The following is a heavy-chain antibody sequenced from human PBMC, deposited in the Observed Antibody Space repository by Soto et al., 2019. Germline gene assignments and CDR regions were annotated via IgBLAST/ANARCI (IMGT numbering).Heavy chain of an antibody. Sequence: GGSLRLSCAASGFTFSGSAMHWVRQASGKGLEWVGRIRSKANSYATAYAASVKGRFTISRDDSKNTAYLQMNSLKTEDTAVYYSTRRVAAQQDEYYFDYWGQGTLVTVSS. CDR2: IRSKANSYAT. CDR1: GFTFSGSA. J-gene: IGHJ4*02. CDR3: TRRVAAQQDEYYFDY. D-gene: IGHD6-6*01. V-gene: IGHV3-73*01.